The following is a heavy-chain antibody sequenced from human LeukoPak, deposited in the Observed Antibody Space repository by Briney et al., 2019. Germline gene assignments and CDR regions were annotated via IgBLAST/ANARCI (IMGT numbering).Heavy chain of an antibody. D-gene: IGHD1-26*01. CDR1: GFTFSSYA. V-gene: IGHV3-23*01. Sequence: GGSLRLSCAASGFTFSSYAMSWVRQAPGKGLEWVSAIRDSGSSTHYADSVKGRFTTSRDNSKNTLFLQMNSLRAEDTAIYYCAKYGPQDSGSSHFDYWGQGALVTASS. CDR3: AKYGPQDSGSSHFDY. CDR2: IRDSGSST. J-gene: IGHJ4*02.